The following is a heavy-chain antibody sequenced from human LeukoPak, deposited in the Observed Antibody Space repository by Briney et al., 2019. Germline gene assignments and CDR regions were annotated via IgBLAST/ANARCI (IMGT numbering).Heavy chain of an antibody. CDR3: ARGMDYYDSSGYLYFDY. D-gene: IGHD3-22*01. CDR1: GFTFSSYW. V-gene: IGHV3-48*01. J-gene: IGHJ4*02. Sequence: GGSLRLSCAASGFTFSSYWMNWVRQAPGKGLEWVSYISSSSSTIYYADSVKGRFTISRDNAKNSLYLQMNSLRAEDTAVYYCARGMDYYDSSGYLYFDYWGQGTLVTVSS. CDR2: ISSSSSTI.